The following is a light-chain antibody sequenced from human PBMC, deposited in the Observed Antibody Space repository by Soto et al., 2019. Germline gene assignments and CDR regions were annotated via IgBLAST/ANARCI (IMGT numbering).Light chain of an antibody. J-gene: IGKJ4*01. V-gene: IGKV1-33*01. CDR2: DAS. CDR3: QQYDNLPLT. CDR1: QDISNY. Sequence: DIQMTQSPSSLSASVGDRVTITCQASQDISNYLNWYQQKPGKAPKLLIYDASNLETGVPSRFSGSGSGTDFTLTISSLQAEDIATYHCQQYDNLPLTFGGGTKVEIK.